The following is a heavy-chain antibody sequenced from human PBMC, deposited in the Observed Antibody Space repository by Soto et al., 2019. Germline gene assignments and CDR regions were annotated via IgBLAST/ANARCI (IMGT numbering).Heavy chain of an antibody. D-gene: IGHD6-19*01. CDR1: GGSIGSDY. Sequence: SETLSLTCTVSGGSIGSDYCSWIRQPAGKGLEWIGRVYVRGSINYNPALKSRVTMSIEPSKNQISLKLSSVTAADTGVYYCASGHSSGWPTNWFDPWGPGTLVTVSS. J-gene: IGHJ5*02. CDR2: VYVRGSI. V-gene: IGHV4-4*07. CDR3: ASGHSSGWPTNWFDP.